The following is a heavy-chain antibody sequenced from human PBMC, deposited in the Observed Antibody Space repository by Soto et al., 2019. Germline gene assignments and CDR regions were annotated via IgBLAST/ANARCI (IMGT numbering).Heavy chain of an antibody. CDR1: GFTFSSYA. V-gene: IGHV3-23*01. CDR3: AKDLCLTGPGAVGGGFDY. D-gene: IGHD6-19*01. Sequence: PGGSLRLSCAASGFTFSSYAMSWVRQAPGKGLEWVSAISGSGGSTYYADSVKGRFTISRDNSKNTLYLQMNSLRAEDTAVYYCAKDLCLTGPGAVGGGFDYWGQGTLVTVAS. J-gene: IGHJ4*02. CDR2: ISGSGGST.